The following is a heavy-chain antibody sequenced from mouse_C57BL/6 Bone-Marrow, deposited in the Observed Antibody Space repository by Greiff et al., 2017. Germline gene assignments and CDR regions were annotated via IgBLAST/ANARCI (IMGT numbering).Heavy chain of an antibody. V-gene: IGHV1-64*01. Sequence: QVQLQQPGAELVKPGASVKLSCKASGYTFTSYWMHWVKQRPGQGLEWIGMIHPNSGSTNYNEKFKSKATLTVAKSSSTAYMQLSSLTSEDSAVYYCASSSYYSNYDAMDYWGQGTSVTVSS. CDR3: ASSSYYSNYDAMDY. D-gene: IGHD2-5*01. J-gene: IGHJ4*01. CDR2: IHPNSGST. CDR1: GYTFTSYW.